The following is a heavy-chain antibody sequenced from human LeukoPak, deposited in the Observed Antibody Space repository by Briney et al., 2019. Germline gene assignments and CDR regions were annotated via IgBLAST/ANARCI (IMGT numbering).Heavy chain of an antibody. J-gene: IGHJ4*02. CDR3: AKDGLGGIAAAGYFDY. V-gene: IGHV3-21*01. D-gene: IGHD6-13*01. Sequence: GGSLRLSCAASGFTFSSYSMNWVRQAPGKGLEWVSSISSSSSYIYYADSVKGRFTISRDNSKNTLYLQMNSLRAEDTAVYHCAKDGLGGIAAAGYFDYWGQGTLVTVSS. CDR2: ISSSSSYI. CDR1: GFTFSSYS.